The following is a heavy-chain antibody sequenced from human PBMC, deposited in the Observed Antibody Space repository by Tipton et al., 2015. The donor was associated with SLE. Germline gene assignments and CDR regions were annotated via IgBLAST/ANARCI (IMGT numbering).Heavy chain of an antibody. V-gene: IGHV4-39*07. J-gene: IGHJ4*02. CDR2: IYYSGST. D-gene: IGHD4-23*01. Sequence: TLSLTCTVSGGSISSSSYYWGWIRQPPGKGLEWIGNIYYSGSTYYNPSLKSRVTISVDTSLNQFSLRLTSVTAADTAVYYCARDRGGNSSVYVDNWGQGTLVTVSS. CDR1: GGSISSSSYY. CDR3: ARDRGGNSSVYVDN.